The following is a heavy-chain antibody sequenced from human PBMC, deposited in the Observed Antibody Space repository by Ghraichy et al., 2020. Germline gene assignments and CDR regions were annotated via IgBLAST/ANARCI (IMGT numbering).Heavy chain of an antibody. CDR2: ISGSGGST. CDR3: AKDHQSYYDSSGQKLRSNWFDP. CDR1: GFTFSSYA. J-gene: IGHJ5*02. D-gene: IGHD3-22*01. Sequence: LSLTCAASGFTFSSYAMSWVRQAPGKGLEWVSAISGSGGSTYYADSVKGRFTISRDNSKNTLYLQMNSLRAEDTAVYYCAKDHQSYYDSSGQKLRSNWFDPWGQGTLVTVSS. V-gene: IGHV3-23*01.